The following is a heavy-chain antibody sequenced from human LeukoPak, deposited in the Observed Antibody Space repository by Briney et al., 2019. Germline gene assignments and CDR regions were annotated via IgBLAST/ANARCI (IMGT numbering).Heavy chain of an antibody. CDR2: IIPIFGTA. J-gene: IGHJ6*02. CDR3: ARYSYGYCSSTSCPEPYYYYGMDV. CDR1: GGTFSSYA. Sequence: SVKVSCKASGGTFSSYAISWVRQAPGQGLEWMGGIIPIFGTANYAQKFQGRVTITADESTSTAYMELSSLRSEDTAVYYCARYSYGYCSSTSCPEPYYYYGMDVWGQGTTVTVSS. V-gene: IGHV1-69*01. D-gene: IGHD2-2*01.